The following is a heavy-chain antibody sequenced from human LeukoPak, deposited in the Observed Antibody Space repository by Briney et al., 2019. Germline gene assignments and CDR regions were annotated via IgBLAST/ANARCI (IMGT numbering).Heavy chain of an antibody. Sequence: GGSLRLSCAASGFTVSSNYMSWVRQAPGKGLEWVSVIYSGGNTYYADSVKGRFTISRGNSKNTLYLQMNSLRAEDTAVYYCAREYYDSSGYYFYFFDYWGQGTLVTVSS. D-gene: IGHD3-22*01. CDR2: IYSGGNT. CDR3: AREYYDSSGYYFYFFDY. J-gene: IGHJ4*02. V-gene: IGHV3-53*01. CDR1: GFTVSSNY.